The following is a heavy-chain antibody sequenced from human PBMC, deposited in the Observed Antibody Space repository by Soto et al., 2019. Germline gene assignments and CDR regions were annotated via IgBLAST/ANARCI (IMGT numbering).Heavy chain of an antibody. V-gene: IGHV1-18*01. CDR1: GYIFTSYS. J-gene: IGHJ4*02. D-gene: IGHD6-13*01. CDR3: ARVASSWMFDF. CDR2: ISAYNGNT. Sequence: ASVKVSFKASGYIFTSYSISWVRQAPGQGLEWMGWISAYNGNTNYAQNLQGRVTMTTDTSTSTAYLELRSLRSDDTAVYYCARVASSWMFDFWGQGTLVTVSS.